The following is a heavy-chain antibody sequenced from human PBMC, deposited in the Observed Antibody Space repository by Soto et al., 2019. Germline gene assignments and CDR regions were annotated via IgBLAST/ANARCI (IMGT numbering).Heavy chain of an antibody. CDR2: ISAYNGNT. CDR3: ARDTRYAPSGDFDY. Sequence: ASVKVSCKASGYTFTSYGISWVRQAPGQGLEWMGWISAYNGNTNYAQKLQGRVTMTTDTSTSTAYMELRSLRSGDTAVYYCARDTRYAPSGDFDYWGQGTLVTVSS. CDR1: GYTFTSYG. J-gene: IGHJ4*02. D-gene: IGHD2-2*01. V-gene: IGHV1-18*01.